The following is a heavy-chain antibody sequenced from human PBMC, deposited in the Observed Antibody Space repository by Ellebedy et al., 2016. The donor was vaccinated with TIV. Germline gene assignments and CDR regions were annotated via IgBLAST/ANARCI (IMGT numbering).Heavy chain of an antibody. J-gene: IGHJ5*02. CDR3: AGIADVRFDP. Sequence: GESLKISCAASGFSFSSYWMSWVRQAPGKGLEWVANIKQDGSEKYYVDSVKGRFTISRDNAKNSLYLQMNSLRAEDTAVYYCAGIADVRFDPWGQGTLVSVSS. CDR1: GFSFSSYW. D-gene: IGHD3-10*02. CDR2: IKQDGSEK. V-gene: IGHV3-7*01.